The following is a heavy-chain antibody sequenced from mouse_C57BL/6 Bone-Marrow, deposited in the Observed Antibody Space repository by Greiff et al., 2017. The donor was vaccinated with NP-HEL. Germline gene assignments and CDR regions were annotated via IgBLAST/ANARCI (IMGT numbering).Heavy chain of an antibody. Sequence: QVQLQQPGAELVKPGASVKLSCKASGYTFTSYWMQWVKQRPGQGLEWIGEIDPSDSYTTYNQKFKGKATLTVDTSSSTAYMQLSSLTSEDSAVYFCARRGYDYVWFAYWGQGTLVTVSA. CDR2: IDPSDSYT. CDR3: ARRGYDYVWFAY. CDR1: GYTFTSYW. D-gene: IGHD2-4*01. J-gene: IGHJ3*01. V-gene: IGHV1-50*01.